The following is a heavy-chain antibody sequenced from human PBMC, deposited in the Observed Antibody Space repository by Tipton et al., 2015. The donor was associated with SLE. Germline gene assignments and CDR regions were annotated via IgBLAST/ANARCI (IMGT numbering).Heavy chain of an antibody. V-gene: IGHV3-30*02. CDR2: IRADGSNK. J-gene: IGHJ4*02. Sequence: SLRLSCAASGFTYSGYAMHWVRQAPGKGLEWVAFIRADGSNKDYADSVKGRFTISRDNSKNTLYLQMNRLRVEDTAVYYCARGRGGGFLDYWGQGTLVTVSS. CDR3: ARGRGGGFLDY. CDR1: GFTYSGYA. D-gene: IGHD3-16*01.